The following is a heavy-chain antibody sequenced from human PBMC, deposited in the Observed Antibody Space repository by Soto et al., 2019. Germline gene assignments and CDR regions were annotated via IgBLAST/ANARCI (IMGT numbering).Heavy chain of an antibody. V-gene: IGHV3-7*01. D-gene: IGHD4-4*01. CDR1: GFTFSSYW. CDR2: IKQDGSEK. J-gene: IGHJ6*04. CDR3: ARDRSNPTKIYYSSYAMDV. Sequence: QPGGSLRLSCAASGFTFSSYWMSWVRQAPGKGLEWVANIKQDGSEKYYVDSVKGRFTISRDNAKNSLYLQMNSLRAEDTAVYYCARDRSNPTKIYYSSYAMDVWGKATTVTVSS.